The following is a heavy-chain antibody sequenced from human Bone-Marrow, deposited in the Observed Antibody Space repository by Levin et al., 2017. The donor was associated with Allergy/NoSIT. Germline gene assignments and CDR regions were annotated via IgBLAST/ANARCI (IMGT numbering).Heavy chain of an antibody. CDR1: GFNFDDYA. CDR2: ISWSGDNL. J-gene: IGHJ6*02. Sequence: SCAASGFNFDDYAMHWVRQVPGKGLEWVSSISWSGDNLGFTDAVKGRFTISRDNAKNSLYLQMNDLRPEDTALYYCAKDISAYYFYGMDVWGQGTTVTVSS. V-gene: IGHV3-9*01. CDR3: AKDISAYYFYGMDV.